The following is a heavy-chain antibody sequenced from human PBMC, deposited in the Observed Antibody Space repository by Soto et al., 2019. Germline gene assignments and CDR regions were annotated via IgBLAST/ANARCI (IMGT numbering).Heavy chain of an antibody. V-gene: IGHV3-23*01. J-gene: IGHJ4*02. CDR1: GVTFSTYA. CDR3: ATHRAGFGSGSDTYYFDV. D-gene: IGHD3-10*01. CDR2: ISGTGGTT. Sequence: EVQLLESGGDLVQPGGSLRLSCIASGVTFSTYARSWVRQAPGKGLEWVSAISGTGGTTYYADSVKGRFTISRDNSKNTLYLQMNSLRAEDTAVYYCATHRAGFGSGSDTYYFDVWGQGTLVTVSS.